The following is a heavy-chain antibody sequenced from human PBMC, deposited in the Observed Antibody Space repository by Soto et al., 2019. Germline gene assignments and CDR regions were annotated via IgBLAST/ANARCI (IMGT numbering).Heavy chain of an antibody. D-gene: IGHD4-17*01. CDR2: MNPNSGNT. CDR3: ARGPYGDYLPGFSGAY. CDR1: GYTFTSYD. Sequence: GASVKVSCKASGYTFTSYDINWVRQATGQGLEWMGWMNPNSGNTGYAQKFQGRVTMTRNTSISTAYMELSSLRSEDTAVYYCARGPYGDYLPGFSGAYWGQGTLVTVSS. J-gene: IGHJ4*02. V-gene: IGHV1-8*01.